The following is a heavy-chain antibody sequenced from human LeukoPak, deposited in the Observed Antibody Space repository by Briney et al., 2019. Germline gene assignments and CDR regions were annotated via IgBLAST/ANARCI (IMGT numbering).Heavy chain of an antibody. J-gene: IGHJ5*01. V-gene: IGHV3-7*01. D-gene: IGHD4/OR15-4a*01. CDR1: GFTFSGHW. CDR2: IKQDGSAK. CDR3: ALLVRQPGIDS. Sequence: PGGSLRLSCAVSGFTFSGHWMSWVRQPPGRGLEWVADIKQDGSAKYYMDSVKGRFTISRDNAKNSLYLQMNSLRGEDTAVYYCALLVRQPGIDSWGQGALVTVSS.